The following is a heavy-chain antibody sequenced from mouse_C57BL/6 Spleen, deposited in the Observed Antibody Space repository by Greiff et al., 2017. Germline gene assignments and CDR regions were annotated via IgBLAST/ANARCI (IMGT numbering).Heavy chain of an antibody. CDR2: INPNNGGT. Sequence: VQLQQSGPELVKPGASVKISCKASGYTFTDYYMNWVKQSHGKGLEWIGDINPNNGGTSYNQKFKGKATLTVDKSSSTAYMELRSLTSEDSAVYYCARSTYGNYVTWFAYWGQGTLVTVSA. CDR3: ARSTYGNYVTWFAY. V-gene: IGHV1-26*01. D-gene: IGHD2-10*02. J-gene: IGHJ3*01. CDR1: GYTFTDYY.